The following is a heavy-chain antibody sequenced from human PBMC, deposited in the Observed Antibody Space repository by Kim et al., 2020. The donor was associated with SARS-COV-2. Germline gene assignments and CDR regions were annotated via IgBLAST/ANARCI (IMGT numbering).Heavy chain of an antibody. J-gene: IGHJ4*02. CDR1: GFTFSSYW. V-gene: IGHV3-7*01. D-gene: IGHD2-21*01. Sequence: GGSLRLSCAASGFTFSSYWMSWVRQAPGKGLEWVANIKQDGSEKYYVDSVKGRFTISRDNAKNSLYLQMNSLRAEDTAVYYCARDYDGCGDARDYFDYWGQGTLVTVSS. CDR3: ARDYDGCGDARDYFDY. CDR2: IKQDGSEK.